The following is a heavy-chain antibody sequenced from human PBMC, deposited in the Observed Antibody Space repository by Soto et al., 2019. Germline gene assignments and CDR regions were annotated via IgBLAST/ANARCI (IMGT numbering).Heavy chain of an antibody. CDR1: GYTFINHG. CDR3: ARASFEGSYGS. V-gene: IGHV1-18*01. D-gene: IGHD5-18*01. CDR2: IYPYNGNT. J-gene: IGHJ3*01. Sequence: ASVKVSCKSSGYTFINHGIFWVRQAPGQGLEWMAWIYPYNGNTNYAQKFLGRVTLTTDTSTSTAYMELRSLRSDDTAVYYCARASFEGSYGSWGQGTMVTVSS.